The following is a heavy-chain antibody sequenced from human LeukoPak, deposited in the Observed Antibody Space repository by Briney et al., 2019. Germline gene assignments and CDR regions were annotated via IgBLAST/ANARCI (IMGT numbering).Heavy chain of an antibody. V-gene: IGHV3-15*01. CDR2: IKSKTDGETT. CDR3: TTAPHSWWFLL. J-gene: IGHJ4*02. CDR1: GFIFSNAW. Sequence: GGSLRLSCAASGFIFSNAWMSWVRQAPGKWLELIGRIKSKTDGETTDYAAPVKGRFTISRDDSKNTLYLQMNSLKTEDTAVYYCTTAPHSWWFLLWGQGTLVTVSS. D-gene: IGHD2-15*01.